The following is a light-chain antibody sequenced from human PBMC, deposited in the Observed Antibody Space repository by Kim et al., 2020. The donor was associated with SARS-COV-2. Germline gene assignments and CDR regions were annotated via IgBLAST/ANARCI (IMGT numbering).Light chain of an antibody. Sequence: DIQMTQFPSYLSASVGDRVTITCRASQSISSYLNWFQQKPGKAPKVLIYVASTLQSGVPSRFSGSGSGTDFTLTISSLQPEDFATYYCQQTYSTPITFGQGTRLEIK. J-gene: IGKJ5*01. V-gene: IGKV1-39*01. CDR3: QQTYSTPIT. CDR1: QSISSY. CDR2: VAS.